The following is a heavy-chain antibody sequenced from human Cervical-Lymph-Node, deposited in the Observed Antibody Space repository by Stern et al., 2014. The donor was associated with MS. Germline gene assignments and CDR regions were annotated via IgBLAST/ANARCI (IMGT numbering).Heavy chain of an antibody. V-gene: IGHV1-2*06. Sequence: QVQLGQSGTEVRKPGASVKVSCKASGYTFTDYFIHWVRQAPGQGLEWMGRINPNRGGTNYAQKFQGRVTMTRVTSISTAFIELSRLTSYDTAVYYCARDTPNDSSGYLTYWGLGTLVTVSS. CDR1: GYTFTDYF. CDR2: INPNRGGT. J-gene: IGHJ4*02. CDR3: ARDTPNDSSGYLTY. D-gene: IGHD3-22*01.